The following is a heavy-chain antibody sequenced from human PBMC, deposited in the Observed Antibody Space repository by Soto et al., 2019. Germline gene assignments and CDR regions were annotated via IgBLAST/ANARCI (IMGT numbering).Heavy chain of an antibody. CDR2: ISSSGNTI. V-gene: IGHV3-11*01. CDR3: ARAPAGTRPFFDY. J-gene: IGHJ4*02. D-gene: IGHD6-13*01. Sequence: LRLSCAASGFTFSDYYMSWIRQAPGKGLEWVSYISSSGNTIYYADSVKGRFTISRDNAKNSLYLQMNSLRAEDTAVYYCARAPAGTRPFFDYWAQGALVTGSS. CDR1: GFTFSDYY.